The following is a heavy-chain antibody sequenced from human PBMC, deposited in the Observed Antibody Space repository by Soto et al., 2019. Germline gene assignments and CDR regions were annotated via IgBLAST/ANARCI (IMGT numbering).Heavy chain of an antibody. CDR3: ARGTFFGVVQYYYHMDV. D-gene: IGHD3-3*01. J-gene: IGHJ6*03. CDR1: YGSSIGFC. V-gene: IGHV4-59*01. Sequence: LETLSHTCTVSYGSSIGFCWRWIRRTTGKGLEWIGYMYNTGRTKYNPALKSRVSISGDTSMNQFSLNLDSVTAADTAVYYCARGTFFGVVQYYYHMDVWGKGTTVTVSS. CDR2: MYNTGRT.